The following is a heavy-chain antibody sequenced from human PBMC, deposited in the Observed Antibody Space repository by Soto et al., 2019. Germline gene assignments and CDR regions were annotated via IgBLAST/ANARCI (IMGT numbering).Heavy chain of an antibody. D-gene: IGHD3-9*01. CDR3: ARSYYDILTGYYIDYYYYGMDV. V-gene: IGHV1-69*13. J-gene: IGHJ6*02. CDR2: VIPFFGTA. CDR1: GGTFSSYA. Sequence: SVKVSCKASGGTFSSYAICWGRQAPGQGLEWMGGVIPFFGTANYAQKFQGRVPITPGGSTGTAYMELTSLRSEDTAVYYCARSYYDILTGYYIDYYYYGMDVWGQGTTVTVSS.